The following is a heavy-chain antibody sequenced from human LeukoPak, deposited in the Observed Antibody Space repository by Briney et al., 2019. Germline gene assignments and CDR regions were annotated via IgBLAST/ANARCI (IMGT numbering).Heavy chain of an antibody. Sequence: ASVKVSCKASGYTFTSYAMHWVRQAPGQRLEWVGWINAGNGNTKYSQEFQGRVTITRDTSASTAYMELSSLRSEDMAVYYCARGLPPYNWFDPWGQGTLVTVSS. D-gene: IGHD2-15*01. J-gene: IGHJ5*02. CDR2: INAGNGNT. V-gene: IGHV1-3*03. CDR1: GYTFTSYA. CDR3: ARGLPPYNWFDP.